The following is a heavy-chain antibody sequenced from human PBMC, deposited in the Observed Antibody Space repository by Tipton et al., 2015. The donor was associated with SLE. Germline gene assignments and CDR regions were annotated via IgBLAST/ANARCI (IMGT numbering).Heavy chain of an antibody. D-gene: IGHD6-19*01. CDR2: IDYSGST. J-gene: IGHJ4*02. Sequence: LRLSCTVSGDSIGNHYWNWIRQSPGKGLEWLGYIDYSGSTKYDSSLKSRATISVDTSKEQFSLSLRSVTTADTATYYCARGGSGWYAGFDHWGQGNLVVVSS. CDR3: ARGGSGWYAGFDH. CDR1: GDSIGNHY. V-gene: IGHV4-59*11.